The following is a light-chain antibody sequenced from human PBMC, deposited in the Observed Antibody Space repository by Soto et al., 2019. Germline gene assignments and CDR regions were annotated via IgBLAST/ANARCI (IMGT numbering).Light chain of an antibody. CDR1: SSNTGSNP. CDR3: AAWYDSLNAL. CDR2: IDD. V-gene: IGLV1-44*01. Sequence: QSVLTQPPSASGTPGQRVTISCSGGSSNTGSNPVNWYQQLPGAAPKLLIYIDDQRPSGVPDRFSGSKSGTSASLAISGLQPEDEADYYCAAWYDSLNALFGTGTKVTVL. J-gene: IGLJ1*01.